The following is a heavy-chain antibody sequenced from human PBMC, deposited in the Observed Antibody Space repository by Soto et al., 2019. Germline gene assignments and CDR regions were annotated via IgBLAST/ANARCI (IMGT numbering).Heavy chain of an antibody. Sequence: QVQLVQSGAEVKKPGSSVKVSCKASGGSFSSYAISWVRQAPGQGLEWMGGIMPIFGTANYAQKFQGRVTITADKSTSTAYMELSSLRSEDTAVYYCAREDYDILTGYHLSYYYYGMDVWGQGTTVTVSS. CDR2: IMPIFGTA. CDR1: GGSFSSYA. D-gene: IGHD3-9*01. CDR3: AREDYDILTGYHLSYYYYGMDV. V-gene: IGHV1-69*06. J-gene: IGHJ6*02.